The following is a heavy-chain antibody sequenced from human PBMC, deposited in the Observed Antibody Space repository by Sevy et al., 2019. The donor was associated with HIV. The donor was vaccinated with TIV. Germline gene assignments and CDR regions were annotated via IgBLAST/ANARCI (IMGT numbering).Heavy chain of an antibody. CDR2: LYYSGAI. Sequence: SETLSLTCNVSGDSISSYFWSWFRQPPGKGLEWIANLYYSGAIEYNPSLRSRVTISVDTSKKHFSMKLRSVTAADTAMYYCARDSAVVPRALVYWGQGTLVTVSS. V-gene: IGHV4-59*01. D-gene: IGHD2-21*01. J-gene: IGHJ4*02. CDR3: ARDSAVVPRALVY. CDR1: GDSISSYF.